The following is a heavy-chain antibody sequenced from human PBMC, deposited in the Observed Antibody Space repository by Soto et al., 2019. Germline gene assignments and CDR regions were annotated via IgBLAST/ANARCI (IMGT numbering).Heavy chain of an antibody. D-gene: IGHD1-1*01. CDR3: ARGRYGDY. J-gene: IGHJ4*02. V-gene: IGHV1-18*01. CDR1: GYAFTTYG. CDR2: ISAHNGNT. Sequence: QVHLVQSGAEVKKPGASVKVSCKGSGYAFTTYGITWVRQAPGQGLEWMGWISAHNGNTNYAQKLQGRVTVTRDTSTSTAYMELMSLRSDDKAVYYCARGRYGDYWGQGALVTVSS.